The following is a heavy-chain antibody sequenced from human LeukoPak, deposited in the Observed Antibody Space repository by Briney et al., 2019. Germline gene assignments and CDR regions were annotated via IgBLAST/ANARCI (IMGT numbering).Heavy chain of an antibody. D-gene: IGHD3-3*01. Sequence: GGSLRLSCAASGFTFSSYSMNWVRQAPGKGLEWVSSISSSSSYIYYADSVKGRFTISRDNAKNSLYLQMNSLRAEDTAVYYCARLRDYDFWSGYLDYYYYGMDVWGQGTTVTVSS. CDR3: ARLRDYDFWSGYLDYYYYGMDV. CDR1: GFTFSSYS. CDR2: ISSSSSYI. V-gene: IGHV3-21*01. J-gene: IGHJ6*02.